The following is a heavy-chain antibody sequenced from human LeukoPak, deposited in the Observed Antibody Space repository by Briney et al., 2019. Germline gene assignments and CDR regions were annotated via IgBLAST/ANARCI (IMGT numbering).Heavy chain of an antibody. V-gene: IGHV4-30-4*07. J-gene: IGHJ2*01. D-gene: IGHD3-10*01. CDR1: GGSISSGGYS. CDR2: IYYSGST. CDR3: ARDTMVRGVTWYWYFDL. Sequence: PSETLSLTCAVSGGSISSGGYSWSWIRQPPGKGLEWIGYIYYSGSTYYNPSLKSRVTISVDTSKNQFSLKLSSVTAADTAVYYCARDTMVRGVTWYWYFDLWGRGTLVTVSS.